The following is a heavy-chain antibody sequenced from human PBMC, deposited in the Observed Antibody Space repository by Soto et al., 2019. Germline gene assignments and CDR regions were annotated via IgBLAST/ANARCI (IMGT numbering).Heavy chain of an antibody. Sequence: ASVKVSCKASGYTFTRYGISWVRQAPGQGLEWMGWISGYNGDTNYAQKFQDRVSMTIDTSTGTAYMELRSLTSDDTAIYYCAKNGQPPYHYGMDVWGQGTTVTVSS. D-gene: IGHD2-8*01. CDR2: ISGYNGDT. J-gene: IGHJ6*02. CDR3: AKNGQPPYHYGMDV. CDR1: GYTFTRYG. V-gene: IGHV1-18*01.